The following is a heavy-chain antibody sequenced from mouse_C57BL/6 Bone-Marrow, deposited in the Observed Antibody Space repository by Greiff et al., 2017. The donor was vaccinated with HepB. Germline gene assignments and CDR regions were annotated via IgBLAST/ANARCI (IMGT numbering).Heavy chain of an antibody. CDR3: ARSGVVTPDWFAY. D-gene: IGHD2-2*01. CDR2: INPSNGGT. J-gene: IGHJ3*01. CDR1: GYTFTSYW. V-gene: IGHV1-53*01. Sequence: QVHVKQPGTELVKPGASVKLSCKASGYTFTSYWMHWVKQRPGQGLEWIGNINPSNGGTNYNEKFKSKATLTVDKSSSTAYMQLSSLTSEDSAVYYCARSGVVTPDWFAYWGQGTLVTVSA.